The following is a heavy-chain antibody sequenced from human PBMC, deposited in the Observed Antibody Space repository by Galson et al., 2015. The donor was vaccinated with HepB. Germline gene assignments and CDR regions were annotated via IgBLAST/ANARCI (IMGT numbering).Heavy chain of an antibody. CDR3: AKDLMYQLPPLGQRRSL. D-gene: IGHD2-2*01. CDR2: ISGSGGST. Sequence: SLRLSCAASGFTFSSYAMSWVRQAPGKGLEWVSAISGSGGSTYYADSVKGRFTISRDNSKNTLYLQMNSLRAEDTTVYYCAKDLMYQLPPLGQRRSLWGQGTLVTVSS. V-gene: IGHV3-23*01. CDR1: GFTFSSYA. J-gene: IGHJ4*02.